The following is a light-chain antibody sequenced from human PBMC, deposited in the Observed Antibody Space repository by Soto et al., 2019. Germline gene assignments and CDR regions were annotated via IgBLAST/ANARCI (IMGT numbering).Light chain of an antibody. J-gene: IGLJ1*01. CDR3: GKWDSSLSIFV. CDR2: END. V-gene: IGLV1-51*02. CDR1: SSDVGGYNY. Sequence: QSALTQPASVSGSPGQSITISCTGTSSDVGGYNYVSWHQQLPGTAPKLLIYENDKRPSGIPDRFSGSKSGTSATLGITGLQTGDEADYYCGKWDSSLSIFVFGTGNKVTVL.